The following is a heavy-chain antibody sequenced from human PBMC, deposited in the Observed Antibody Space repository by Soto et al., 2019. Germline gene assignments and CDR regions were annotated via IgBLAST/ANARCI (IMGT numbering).Heavy chain of an antibody. CDR2: TSYTGGT. J-gene: IGHJ5*02. CDR1: GRSISSGTHY. V-gene: IGHV4-31*11. CDR3: ARAINWNYLHWFDH. Sequence: SETLSLTCAVSGRSISSGTHYWGWIRQHPGKDLEWIGYTSYTGGTYYNPSLKSRAIISVDTSKNQFSLNLTYVTAADTAVYFCARAINWNYLHWFDHWGQGTLVTVSS. D-gene: IGHD1-7*01.